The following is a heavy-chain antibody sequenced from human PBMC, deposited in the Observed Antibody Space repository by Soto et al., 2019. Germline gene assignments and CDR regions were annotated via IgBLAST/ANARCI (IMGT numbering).Heavy chain of an antibody. J-gene: IGHJ4*02. CDR3: ASSLRATSPLNF. Sequence: GGSLRLSCEASGFTFTDYHMSWIRQAPGKGLEWVALISETGSHTAYAESVKGRFTISRDNARPSVFLQMNSLRSDDTAVYFCASSLRATSPLNFWGQGTPVTVSS. CDR2: ISETGSHT. CDR1: GFTFTDYH. V-gene: IGHV3-11*06.